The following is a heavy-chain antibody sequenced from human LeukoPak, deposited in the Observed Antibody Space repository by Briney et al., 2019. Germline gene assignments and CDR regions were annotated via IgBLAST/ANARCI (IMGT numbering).Heavy chain of an antibody. J-gene: IGHJ3*02. CDR1: GFTFSSYS. D-gene: IGHD3-22*01. CDR2: ISSSSSYI. V-gene: IGHV3-21*01. Sequence: PGGSLRLSCAASGFTFSSYSMNWVRQAPGKGLVWVSSISSSSSYIYYADSVKGRFTISRDNAKNSLYLQMNSLRAEDTAVYYCARPRPLKSMIDTTDAFDIWGQGTMVTVSS. CDR3: ARPRPLKSMIDTTDAFDI.